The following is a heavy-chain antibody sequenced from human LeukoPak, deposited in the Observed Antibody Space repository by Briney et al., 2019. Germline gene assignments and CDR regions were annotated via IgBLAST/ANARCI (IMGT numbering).Heavy chain of an antibody. Sequence: SQTLSLTCAISGDSVSSNSAAWNWIRQSPSRGLEWLGRTYYRSKWYNDYAVSVKSQITINPDTSKNQFSLQLNSVTPEDTAVYYCARDAGGRYFDWSQYNWFDPWGQGTLVTVSS. V-gene: IGHV6-1*01. J-gene: IGHJ5*02. CDR2: TYYRSKWYN. D-gene: IGHD3-9*01. CDR1: GDSVSSNSAA. CDR3: ARDAGGRYFDWSQYNWFDP.